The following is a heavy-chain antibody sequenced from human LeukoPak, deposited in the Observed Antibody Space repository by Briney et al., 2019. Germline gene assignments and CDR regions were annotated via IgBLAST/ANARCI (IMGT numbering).Heavy chain of an antibody. CDR3: ARAYSSSWYEGSNWFDP. J-gene: IGHJ5*02. D-gene: IGHD6-13*01. V-gene: IGHV1-69*05. CDR2: IIPIFGTA. CDR1: GGTFSSYA. Sequence: GASVKVSCKASGGTFSSYAISWVRQAPGQGLEWMGGIIPIFGTANYAQKFQGRVTITTDESTSTAYMELSSLRSEDTAVYYCARAYSSSWYEGSNWFDPWGQGTLVTVSS.